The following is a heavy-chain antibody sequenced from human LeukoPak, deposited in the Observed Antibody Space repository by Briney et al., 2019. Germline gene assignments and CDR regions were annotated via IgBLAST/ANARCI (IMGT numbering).Heavy chain of an antibody. D-gene: IGHD4-11*01. CDR1: GFTFSSYS. CDR2: ISSSSSTI. CDR3: AREGYSNPYDY. J-gene: IGHJ4*02. V-gene: IGHV3-48*04. Sequence: GGSLRLSCAASGFTFSSYSMNWVRQAPGKGLEWVSYISSSSSTIYYADSVKGRFTISRDNAKNSLYLQMNSLGAEDTAVYYCAREGYSNPYDYWGQGTLVTVSS.